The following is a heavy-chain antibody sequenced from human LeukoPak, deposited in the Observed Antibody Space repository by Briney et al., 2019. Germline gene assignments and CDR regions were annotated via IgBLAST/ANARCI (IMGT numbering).Heavy chain of an antibody. Sequence: GGSLRLSCAASGFTFDDYAMHWVRQAPGRGLEWVSGISWNSGSIVYADSVKGRFTISRDNAKNSLYLQMNSLRAEDMALYYCAKANKYSNYAPFDYWGQGTLVTVSS. D-gene: IGHD4-11*01. CDR3: AKANKYSNYAPFDY. CDR2: ISWNSGSI. CDR1: GFTFDDYA. V-gene: IGHV3-9*03. J-gene: IGHJ4*02.